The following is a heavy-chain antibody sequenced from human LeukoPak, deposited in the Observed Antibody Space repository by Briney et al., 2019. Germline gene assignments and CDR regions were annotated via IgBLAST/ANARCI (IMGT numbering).Heavy chain of an antibody. J-gene: IGHJ6*02. Sequence: SETLSLTCSVSGGSINNNNYYWGWLRQPPGKGLEWIASIYSSGATYYNPSLKSRVTISIDTSKNQFSLRLSSVTAADTAVYYCAREDYYGSGSYIYGVAVWGHGTTVTVSS. D-gene: IGHD3-10*01. V-gene: IGHV4-39*02. CDR3: AREDYYGSGSYIYGVAV. CDR2: IYSSGAT. CDR1: GGSINNNNYY.